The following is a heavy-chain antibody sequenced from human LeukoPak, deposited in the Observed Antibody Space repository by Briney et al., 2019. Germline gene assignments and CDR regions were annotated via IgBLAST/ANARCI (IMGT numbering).Heavy chain of an antibody. J-gene: IGHJ4*02. CDR2: IKSDESEI. CDR1: GFKFSSFW. Sequence: GGSLRLSCAASGFKFSSFWMSWVRQAPGRGLEGVANIKSDESEIHYVDSVKGRFTISRDDAKNSLYLQMHSLRDEDTAVYYCASGRGQVGATDFWGQGTLVTVSS. CDR3: ASGRGQVGATDF. D-gene: IGHD1-26*01. V-gene: IGHV3-7*02.